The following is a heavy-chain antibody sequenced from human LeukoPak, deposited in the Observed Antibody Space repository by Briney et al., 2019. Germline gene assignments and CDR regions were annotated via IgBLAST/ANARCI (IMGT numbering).Heavy chain of an antibody. V-gene: IGHV4-39*07. D-gene: IGHD5-18*01. CDR1: GGSISSSSYY. CDR2: IYYSGST. CDR3: ARDRIQLWNKPFDY. J-gene: IGHJ4*02. Sequence: PSQTLSLTCTVSGGSISSSSYYWGWIRQPPGKGLEWIGSIYYSGSTYYNPSLKSRVTISVGTSKNQFSLKLSSVTAADTAVYYCARDRIQLWNKPFDYWGQGTLVTVSS.